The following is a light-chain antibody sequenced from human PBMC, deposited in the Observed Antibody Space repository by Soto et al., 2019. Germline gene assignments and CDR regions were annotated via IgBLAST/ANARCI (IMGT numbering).Light chain of an antibody. CDR3: CSDGGSRAV. J-gene: IGLJ7*01. CDR1: SSDVGSHNL. V-gene: IGLV2-23*02. Sequence: QSALTQPASVSGSPGQSITISCTGTSSDVGSHNLVSWYQQHPGQAPKHMIYEVGTRPLGVSTRFSAPKSGNTASLTIPGLRAEDESDYYGCSDGGSRAVFGGGTQLTVL. CDR2: EVG.